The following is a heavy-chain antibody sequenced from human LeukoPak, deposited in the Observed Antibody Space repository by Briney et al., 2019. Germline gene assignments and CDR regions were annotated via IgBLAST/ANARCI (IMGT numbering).Heavy chain of an antibody. CDR1: GFTFSSYS. Sequence: GGSLRLSCAASGFTFSSYSMNWVRQAPGKGLEWVSSISSSSSYIYYADSVKGRFTISRDNAKNSLYLQMNSLRAEDTAVYYCARAETAHYGMDVWGQGTTVTVSS. CDR2: ISSSSSYI. CDR3: ARAETAHYGMDV. D-gene: IGHD2-21*02. V-gene: IGHV3-21*01. J-gene: IGHJ6*01.